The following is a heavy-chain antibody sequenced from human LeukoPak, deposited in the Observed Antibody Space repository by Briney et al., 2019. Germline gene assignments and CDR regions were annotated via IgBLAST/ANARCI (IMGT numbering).Heavy chain of an antibody. D-gene: IGHD2-21*01. J-gene: IGHJ4*02. CDR2: INTDSSDI. CDR3: ARDTFHPGLIDS. CDR1: GFTFSRYA. V-gene: IGHV3-21*05. Sequence: GGSLRLSCAASGFTFSRYAMNWVRQAPGKGLEWVSYINTDSSDIHYADSVKGRFTISRDNARNTLNLQLSSLRAEDSAVYYCARDTFHPGLIDSWGQGTLVTVSS.